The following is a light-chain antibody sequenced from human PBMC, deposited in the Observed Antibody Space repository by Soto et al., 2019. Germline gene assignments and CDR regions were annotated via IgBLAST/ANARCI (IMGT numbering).Light chain of an antibody. J-gene: IGKJ1*01. CDR1: QSVSSN. CDR2: GAS. CDR3: QQYGSSPRT. Sequence: EIVMTQSPATLSVSPGERATLSCRASQSVSSNLAWYQQKPGQAPRPLIYGASTRATGIPPRFSGSGSGTDFTLTISRLEPEDFAVYYCQQYGSSPRTFGQGTKVDIK. V-gene: IGKV3-15*01.